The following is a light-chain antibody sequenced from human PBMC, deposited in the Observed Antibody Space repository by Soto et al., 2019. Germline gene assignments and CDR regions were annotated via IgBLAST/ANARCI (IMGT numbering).Light chain of an antibody. CDR2: AAS. CDR1: QSISTR. Sequence: DIQMTQSPSTLYASVGDRVTITCRASQSISTRLPWYQQKPGKAPNLLIYAASSLQSGVPSRFSGSGSGTDFTLTISCLQSEDFATYYCQQYYSYPQTFGQGTKVDI. V-gene: IGKV1-5*01. J-gene: IGKJ1*01. CDR3: QQYYSYPQT.